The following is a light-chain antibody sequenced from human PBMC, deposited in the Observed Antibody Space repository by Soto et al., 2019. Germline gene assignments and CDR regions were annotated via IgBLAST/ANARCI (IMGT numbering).Light chain of an antibody. CDR1: HSVDTSN. CDR3: QQYGSSWWA. V-gene: IGKV3-20*01. CDR2: GAS. Sequence: EVELTQSPATLSLSPGQRATLSCRASHSVDTSNVAWYQQRPGQAPRVLIYGASNRAAGIPDRFSGSGSGTDFTLTSSSLEPEDSAVYHCQQYGSSWWAFGHGTKVEI. J-gene: IGKJ1*01.